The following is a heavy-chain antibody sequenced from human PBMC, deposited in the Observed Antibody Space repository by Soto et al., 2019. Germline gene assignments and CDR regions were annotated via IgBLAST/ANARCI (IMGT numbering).Heavy chain of an antibody. D-gene: IGHD3-10*01. V-gene: IGHV3-33*01. Sequence: QVQLVESGGGVVQPGRSLRLYYAASRFTFSSYGMHWVRQAPGKGLEWVAVIWYDGSNKYYADSVKGRFTISRDNSKNTLYLQMNSLRAEDTAVYYCARDRRITMVRGVFDYWGQGTLVTVSS. J-gene: IGHJ4*02. CDR1: RFTFSSYG. CDR3: ARDRRITMVRGVFDY. CDR2: IWYDGSNK.